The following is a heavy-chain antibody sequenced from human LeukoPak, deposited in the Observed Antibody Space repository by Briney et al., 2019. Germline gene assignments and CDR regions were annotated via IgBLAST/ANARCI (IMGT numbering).Heavy chain of an antibody. J-gene: IGHJ6*03. D-gene: IGHD6-13*01. CDR1: GGSISSHY. CDR2: IYYTGST. CDR3: ARGAAAGYYYYMDV. V-gene: IGHV4-59*11. Sequence: SETLCLTCTVSGGSISSHYMSWIRQAPGKGLDWIGYIYYTGSTDYNPSLKSRVTISVDTSKTQFSLKLSSVTAADTAVYYCARGAAAGYYYYMDVWGKGTTVTVSS.